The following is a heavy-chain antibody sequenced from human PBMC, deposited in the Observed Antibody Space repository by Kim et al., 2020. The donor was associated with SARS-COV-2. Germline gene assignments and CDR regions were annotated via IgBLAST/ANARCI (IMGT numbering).Heavy chain of an antibody. V-gene: IGHV3-23*03. J-gene: IGHJ4*02. CDR2: IYSGGSST. D-gene: IGHD3-22*01. CDR3: AKAGGGYDSSGFNDY. Sequence: GGSLRLSCAASGFTFSSYAMSWVRQAPGKGLEWVSVIYSGGSSTYYADSVKGRFTISRDNSKNTLYLQMNSLRAEDTAVYYCAKAGGGYDSSGFNDYWGQGTLVTVSS. CDR1: GFTFSSYA.